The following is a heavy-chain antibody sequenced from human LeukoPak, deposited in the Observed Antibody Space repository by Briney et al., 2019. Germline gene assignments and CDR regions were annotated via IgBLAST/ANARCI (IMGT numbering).Heavy chain of an antibody. CDR1: GGSISSGGYS. J-gene: IGHJ6*04. CDR2: IYHSGST. V-gene: IGHV4-30-2*01. CDR3: VRGGAVPAANPLHYYYYGMDV. Sequence: TSQTLSLTCAVSGGSISSGGYSWSWIRQPPGKGLEWIGYIYHSGSTYYNPSHKSRVTISVDRSKNQFSLKLSFVTAADTAVYYRVRGGAVPAANPLHYYYYGMDVWGKGTTVTVSS. D-gene: IGHD2-2*01.